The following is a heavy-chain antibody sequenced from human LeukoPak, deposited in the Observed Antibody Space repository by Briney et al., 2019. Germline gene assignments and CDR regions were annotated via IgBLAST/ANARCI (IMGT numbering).Heavy chain of an antibody. Sequence: GGSLRLSCAASGFTFSSYSMNWVRQAPGKGLEWVSYISSSSSTIYYADSVKGRFTISRDNSKNTLYLQMNSLRAEDTAVYYCASHDYGDLYNDYWGQGTLVTVSS. CDR3: ASHDYGDLYNDY. J-gene: IGHJ4*02. D-gene: IGHD4-17*01. V-gene: IGHV3-48*01. CDR2: ISSSSSTI. CDR1: GFTFSSYS.